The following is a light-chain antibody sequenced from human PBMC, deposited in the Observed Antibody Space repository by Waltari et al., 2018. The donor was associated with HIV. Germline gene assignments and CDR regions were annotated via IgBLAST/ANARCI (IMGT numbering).Light chain of an antibody. CDR2: YDS. CDR1: NIGDKT. CDR3: QVSDSRGDSRV. Sequence: ALTQPPSASVAPGETARITCEGNNIGDKTVHWYQQKPGQAPLMVIYYDSDRPSGIPERFSASNSGNTATLTLTRVEVGDEADYYCQVSDSRGDSRVFGGGTELTVL. J-gene: IGLJ3*02. V-gene: IGLV3-21*04.